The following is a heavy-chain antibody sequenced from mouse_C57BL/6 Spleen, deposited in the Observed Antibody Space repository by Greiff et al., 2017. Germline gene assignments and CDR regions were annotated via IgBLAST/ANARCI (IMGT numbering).Heavy chain of an antibody. V-gene: IGHV1-20*01. J-gene: IGHJ2*01. CDR1: GYSFTGYF. CDR3: AREEGNYFDY. CDR2: INPYNGDT. D-gene: IGHD2-14*01. Sequence: DVKLVESGPELVKPGDSVKISCKASGYSFTGYFMNWVMQSHGKSLEWIGRINPYNGDTFYNQKFKGKATLTVDKSSSTAHMELRSLTSEDSAVYYCAREEGNYFDYWGQGTTLTVSS.